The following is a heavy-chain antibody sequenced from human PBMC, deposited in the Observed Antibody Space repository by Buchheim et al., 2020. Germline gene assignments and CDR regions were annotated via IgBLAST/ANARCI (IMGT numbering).Heavy chain of an antibody. CDR3: TSTTVTTHYYYYGMDV. V-gene: IGHV3-15*01. CDR2: IKSKSDGGTT. D-gene: IGHD4-17*01. Sequence: EVQLVESGGGLVKPGGSLRLSCAASGFTFSNAWMSWVRQAPGKGLEWVGRIKSKSDGGTTDYAAPVNGRFTISRDDSKNTLYLQMNSLKTEDTAVYYCTSTTVTTHYYYYGMDVWGQGTT. CDR1: GFTFSNAW. J-gene: IGHJ6*02.